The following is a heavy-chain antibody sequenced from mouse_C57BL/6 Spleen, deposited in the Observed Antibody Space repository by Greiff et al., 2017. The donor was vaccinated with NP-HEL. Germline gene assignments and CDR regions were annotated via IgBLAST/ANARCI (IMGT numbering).Heavy chain of an antibody. J-gene: IGHJ4*01. CDR2: IYPRSGNT. CDR3: ARDTTVVDSYAMDY. V-gene: IGHV1-81*01. D-gene: IGHD1-1*01. CDR1: GYTFTSYG. Sequence: VQLVESGAELARPGASVKLSCKASGYTFTSYGISWVKQRTGQGLEWIGEIYPRSGNTYYNEKFKGKATLTADKSSSTAYMVLLSLTSEDSAVYFCARDTTVVDSYAMDYWGQGTSVTVSS.